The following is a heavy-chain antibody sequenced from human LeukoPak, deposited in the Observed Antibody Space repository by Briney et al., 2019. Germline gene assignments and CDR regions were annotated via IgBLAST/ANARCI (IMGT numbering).Heavy chain of an antibody. J-gene: IGHJ4*02. V-gene: IGHV3-21*01. Sequence: PGGSLRLSCAASRFTFSSYSMNWVRQAPGKGLEWVSSISSSSSYIYYADSVKGRFTISRDNAKNSLYLQMNSLRAEDTAVYYCARDSVSPEMATIFPFDYWGQGTLVTVSS. D-gene: IGHD5-24*01. CDR3: ARDSVSPEMATIFPFDY. CDR1: RFTFSSYS. CDR2: ISSSSSYI.